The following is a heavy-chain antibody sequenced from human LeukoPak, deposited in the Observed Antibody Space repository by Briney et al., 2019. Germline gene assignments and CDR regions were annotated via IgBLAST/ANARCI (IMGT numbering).Heavy chain of an antibody. Sequence: SETLSLTCTVSGGSISSYYWSWIRQPPGKGLEWIGYIYYSGSTNYNPSLKSRVTISVDTSKNQFSLKLSSVTAADTAVHYCARTAKYYYGSETYYFFDYWGQGTLVTVSS. CDR3: ARTAKYYYGSETYYFFDY. J-gene: IGHJ4*02. CDR2: IYYSGST. V-gene: IGHV4-59*01. D-gene: IGHD3-10*01. CDR1: GGSISSYY.